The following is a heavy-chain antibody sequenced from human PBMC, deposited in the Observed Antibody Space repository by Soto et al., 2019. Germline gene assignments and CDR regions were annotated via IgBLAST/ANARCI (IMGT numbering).Heavy chain of an antibody. Sequence: SAVKLSCEASGYSIATYGFSWVRQAPGQGLECVGWISAHNGDTHYSQKFQGRVTLTTDTSTNTGYMELRSLTSDDTFVYFCPTEHIYYPDGTRYYPLVHWG. CDR1: GYSIATYG. CDR3: PTEHIYYPDGTRYYPLVH. D-gene: IGHD3-22*01. V-gene: IGHV1-18*04. J-gene: IGHJ1*01. CDR2: ISAHNGDT.